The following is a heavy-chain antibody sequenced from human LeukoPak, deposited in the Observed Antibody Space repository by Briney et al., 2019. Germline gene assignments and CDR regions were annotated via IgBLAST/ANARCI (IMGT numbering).Heavy chain of an antibody. J-gene: IGHJ4*02. CDR2: MNSDGSST. CDR3: ARDGEAFGWNYAFDY. D-gene: IGHD1-7*01. Sequence: PGGSLTLSCAASGFIFSSYWMHWLRHAPGKGLVWVSRMNSDGSSTRYADFVEGRFTISRDNAKNTLFLQMNSLRAEDTAVYFCARDGEAFGWNYAFDYWGQGTLVTVSS. CDR1: GFIFSSYW. V-gene: IGHV3-74*01.